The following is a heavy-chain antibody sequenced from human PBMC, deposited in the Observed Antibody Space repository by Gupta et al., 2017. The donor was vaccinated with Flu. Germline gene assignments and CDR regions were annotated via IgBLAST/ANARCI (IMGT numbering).Heavy chain of an antibody. CDR1: YA. CDR2: IIPSFGTA. Sequence: YAISWVRQAPGQGLEWMGGIIPSFGTANYAQKFQGRVTITADKSTSTAYMELSSLRSEDTAVYYCATEERTGIAAALLDYWGQGTLVTVSS. J-gene: IGHJ4*02. CDR3: ATEERTGIAAALLDY. D-gene: IGHD6-13*01. V-gene: IGHV1-69*06.